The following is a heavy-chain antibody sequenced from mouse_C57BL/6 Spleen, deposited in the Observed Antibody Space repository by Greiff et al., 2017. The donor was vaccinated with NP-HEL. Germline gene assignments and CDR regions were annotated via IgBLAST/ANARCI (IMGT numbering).Heavy chain of an antibody. D-gene: IGHD1-1*01. J-gene: IGHJ1*03. V-gene: IGHV1-59*01. CDR3: AKEGGYYYGSSWYFDV. Sequence: QVQLQQPGAELVRPGTSVKLSCKASGYTFTSYWMHWVKQRPGQGLEWIGVIDPSDSYTNYNQKFKGKATLTVDTSSSTAYMQLSSLTSEDSAVYYCAKEGGYYYGSSWYFDVWGTRTTVTVSS. CDR1: GYTFTSYW. CDR2: IDPSDSYT.